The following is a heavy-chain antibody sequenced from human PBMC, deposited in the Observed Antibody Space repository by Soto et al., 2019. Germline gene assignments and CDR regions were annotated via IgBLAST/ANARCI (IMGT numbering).Heavy chain of an antibody. V-gene: IGHV1-69*02. CDR1: GGTFSSYT. D-gene: IGHD3-22*01. CDR3: ARRLGITMLVPAAYGLAV. J-gene: IGHJ6*02. Sequence: QVQLVQSGAEVKKPGSSVKVSCKASGGTFSSYTISWVRQAPGQGLEWMGRIIPILGIANYAQKIQGRVTITADTSTSSAYMELSGLRSEDTAVYYCARRLGITMLVPAAYGLAVWGQGTTVTVSS. CDR2: IIPILGIA.